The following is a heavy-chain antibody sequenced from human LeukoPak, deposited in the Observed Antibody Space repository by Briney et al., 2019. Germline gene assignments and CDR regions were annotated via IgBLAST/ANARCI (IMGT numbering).Heavy chain of an antibody. J-gene: IGHJ6*03. CDR1: GGSISSCC. CDR2: VYYSGST. V-gene: IGHV4-59*01. CDR3: AREVREYIIPVYYSYMDV. D-gene: IGHD5-18*01. Sequence: SETLSLTCTVSGGSISSCCWSWIWLPRGEGMGWIGYVYYSGSTNSNSSPTRRVPITVETSKHQCSLTLSSVAAASTAAAYWAREVREYIIPVYYSYMDVCGKGATGTVSS.